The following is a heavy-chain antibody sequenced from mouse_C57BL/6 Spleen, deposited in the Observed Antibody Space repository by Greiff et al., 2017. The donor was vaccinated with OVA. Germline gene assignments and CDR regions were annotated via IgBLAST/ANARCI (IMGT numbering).Heavy chain of an antibody. CDR3: ARERSYDGYYGGFAY. Sequence: VQLQQSGPELVKPGASVKISCKASGYTFTDYYMNWVKQSHGKSLEWIGDINPNNGGTSYNQKFKGKATLTVDKSSSTAYMELRSLTSEDSAVYYCARERSYDGYYGGFAYWGQGTLVTVSA. J-gene: IGHJ3*01. V-gene: IGHV1-26*01. D-gene: IGHD2-3*01. CDR1: GYTFTDYY. CDR2: INPNNGGT.